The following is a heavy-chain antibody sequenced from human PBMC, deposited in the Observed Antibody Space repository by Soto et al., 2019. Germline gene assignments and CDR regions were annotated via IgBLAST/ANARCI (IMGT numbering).Heavy chain of an antibody. CDR1: GGSFNAYY. CDR2: VNHSGST. D-gene: IGHD6-19*01. V-gene: IGHV4-34*02. J-gene: IGHJ2*01. CDR3: ARQWLVRYFDL. Sequence: QVQLQQWGAGLLKPSETLSLTCAVYGGSFNAYYWSWIRQPPGKGLEWIGEVNHSGSTTYNPSLKSRVSISVDTSRNQFSLKLSSVTAADTAVHYCARQWLVRYFDLWGRGTLVTVSS.